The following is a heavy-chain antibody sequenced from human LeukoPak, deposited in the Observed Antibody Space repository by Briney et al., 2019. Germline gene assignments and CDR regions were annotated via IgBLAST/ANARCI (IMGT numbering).Heavy chain of an antibody. CDR1: GFTFSSYA. V-gene: IGHV3-30-3*01. CDR3: AWGFSCRLKYFDY. J-gene: IGHJ4*02. D-gene: IGHD3-16*01. CDR2: ISYDGSNK. Sequence: GRSLRLSCAASGFTFSSYAMHWVRQAPGKGLEWVAVISYDGSNKYYADSVKGRFTISRDNSKNTLYLQMNSLRAEDTAVYYSAWGFSCRLKYFDYWGQGTLVTVSS.